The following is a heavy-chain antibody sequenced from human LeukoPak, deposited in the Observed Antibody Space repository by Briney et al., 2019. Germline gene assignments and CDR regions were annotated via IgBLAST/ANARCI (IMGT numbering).Heavy chain of an antibody. J-gene: IGHJ4*02. CDR3: ARALDYGDY. D-gene: IGHD3-16*01. CDR2: ITVSGDRT. Sequence: PGGSLRLSCAASEFTFSNYAMQWVRQAPGKGPEWVSGITVSGDRTYYTDSVKGRFTISRDNSKNTLYLQMTSLRAEDTAVYYCARALDYGDYWGQGTLVTVSS. V-gene: IGHV3-23*01. CDR1: EFTFSNYA.